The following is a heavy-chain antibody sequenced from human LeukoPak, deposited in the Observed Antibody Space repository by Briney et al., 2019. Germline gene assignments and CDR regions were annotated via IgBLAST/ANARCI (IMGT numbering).Heavy chain of an antibody. Sequence: ASVKVSCKASGYTFTGYYMHWVRQAPGQGLEWMGWINPNSGGTNYAQKFQDRVTMTRDTSISTAYMELSRLRSDDTAVYYCARGVGVVVVPAATSNWFDPWGQGTLVTVSS. J-gene: IGHJ5*02. D-gene: IGHD2-2*01. CDR3: ARGVGVVVVPAATSNWFDP. CDR1: GYTFTGYY. V-gene: IGHV1-2*02. CDR2: INPNSGGT.